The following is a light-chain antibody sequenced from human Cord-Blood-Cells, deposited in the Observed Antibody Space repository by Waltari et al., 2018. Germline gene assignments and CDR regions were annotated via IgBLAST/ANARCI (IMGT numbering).Light chain of an antibody. Sequence: QSALTQPRSVSGSPGQSVPIPCTGTSSDVGGYNYVSWYQQHPGKAPKPMIYDVSKRPSGVPDRFSGSKSGNTASLTISGLQAEDEADYYCCSYAGSYTVVFGGGTKLTVL. V-gene: IGLV2-11*01. CDR1: SSDVGGYNY. CDR2: DVS. CDR3: CSYAGSYTVV. J-gene: IGLJ2*01.